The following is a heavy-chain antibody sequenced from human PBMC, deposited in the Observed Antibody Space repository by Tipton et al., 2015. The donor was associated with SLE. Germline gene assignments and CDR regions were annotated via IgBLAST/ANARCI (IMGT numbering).Heavy chain of an antibody. CDR3: ASLSIVTST. D-gene: IGHD2-21*02. J-gene: IGHJ4*01. CDR1: GVSIRTYY. Sequence: TLSLTCTVSGVSIRTYYWSWIRQPPGKGLEWIGYMYYSGSTSYNPSLKSRVSMSVDTSKNQFSLKLNSVTAADTAVYYCASLSIVTSTWGQGTLVTVSS. CDR2: MYYSGST. V-gene: IGHV4-59*08.